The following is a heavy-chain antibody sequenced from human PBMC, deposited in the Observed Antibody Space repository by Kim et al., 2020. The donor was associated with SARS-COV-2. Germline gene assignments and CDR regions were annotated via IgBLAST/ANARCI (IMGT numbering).Heavy chain of an antibody. V-gene: IGHV3-23*01. J-gene: IGHJ4*02. Sequence: ADSVKGRFTISRDNSKNTLYLQMHSLRAEDTAVYYCAKSGRGYSTYVPDYWGQGTLVTVSS. D-gene: IGHD4-4*01. CDR3: AKSGRGYSTYVPDY.